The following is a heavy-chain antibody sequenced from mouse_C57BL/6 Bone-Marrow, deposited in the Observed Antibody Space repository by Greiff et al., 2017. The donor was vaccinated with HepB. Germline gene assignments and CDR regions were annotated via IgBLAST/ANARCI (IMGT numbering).Heavy chain of an antibody. D-gene: IGHD2-4*01. J-gene: IGHJ4*01. CDR1: EYEFPSHD. Sequence: VQLKESGGGLVQPGESLKLSCESNEYEFPSHDMSWVRKTPEKRLELVAAINSDGGSTYYPDTMERRFIISRDNTKKTLYLQMSSLRSEDTALYYCASPYDYDYAMDYWGQGTSVTVSS. V-gene: IGHV5-2*01. CDR2: INSDGGST. CDR3: ASPYDYDYAMDY.